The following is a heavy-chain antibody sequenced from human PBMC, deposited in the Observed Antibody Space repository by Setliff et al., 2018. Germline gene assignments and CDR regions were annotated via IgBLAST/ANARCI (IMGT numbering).Heavy chain of an antibody. CDR2: INHSGST. CDR1: GGSFSGYY. CDR3: ARRKYGDYTDY. Sequence: SETLSLTCAVYGGSFSGYYWSWIRQPPGKGLEWIGEINHSGSTNYNPSLKSRVTMSVDTSKNQFSLKLSSVTAADTAVYYCARRKYGDYTDYWGQGTLVTVSS. J-gene: IGHJ4*02. D-gene: IGHD4-17*01. V-gene: IGHV4-34*01.